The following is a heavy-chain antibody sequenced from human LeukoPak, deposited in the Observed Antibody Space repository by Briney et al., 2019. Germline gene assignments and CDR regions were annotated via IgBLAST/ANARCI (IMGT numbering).Heavy chain of an antibody. J-gene: IGHJ3*02. Sequence: ASVKVSCKASGYTFTRYGISWVRQAPGQGLEWMGWISAYNGNTKYAQKFQGRVTMTTDTSPSTAYMELRSLRSDDTAVYYCARQSVITMVRGDDAFDIWGQGTMVTVSS. V-gene: IGHV1-18*01. CDR1: GYTFTRYG. CDR2: ISAYNGNT. D-gene: IGHD3-10*01. CDR3: ARQSVITMVRGDDAFDI.